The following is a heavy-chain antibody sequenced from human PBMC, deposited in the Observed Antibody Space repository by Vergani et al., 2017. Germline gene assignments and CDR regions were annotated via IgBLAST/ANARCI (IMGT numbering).Heavy chain of an antibody. CDR3: VRGFFFLGMDV. J-gene: IGHJ6*02. Sequence: QVQLQQSGPGLVKPSQTLSLTCAISGDSVSSKSAAWNWIRQPPSRGLEWLGRTYFKSRWYNEYAISVKSRITINPDTSKNQFSMQLNSVTPEDTAIYYCVRGFFFLGMDVWGQGTAVTVSS. D-gene: IGHD6-25*01. V-gene: IGHV6-1*01. CDR2: TYFKSRWYN. CDR1: GDSVSSKSAA.